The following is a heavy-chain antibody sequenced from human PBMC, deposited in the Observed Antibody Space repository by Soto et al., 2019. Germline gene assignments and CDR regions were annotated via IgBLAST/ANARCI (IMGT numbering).Heavy chain of an antibody. CDR1: GFTFSNAW. Sequence: PGGSLRLSCAASGFTFSNAWMSWVRQAPGKGLEWVGRIKSKTDGGTTDYAAPVKGRFTISRDDSKNTLYLQMNSLKSVDTAVYYCTTKAAAPYNWFDPWGQGTQVTVSS. CDR2: IKSKTDGGTT. J-gene: IGHJ5*02. V-gene: IGHV3-15*01. D-gene: IGHD6-13*01. CDR3: TTKAAAPYNWFDP.